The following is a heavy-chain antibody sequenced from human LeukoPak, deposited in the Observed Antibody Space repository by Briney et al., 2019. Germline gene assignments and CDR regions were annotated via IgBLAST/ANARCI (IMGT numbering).Heavy chain of an antibody. CDR1: GLTFSTFA. J-gene: IGHJ4*02. D-gene: IGHD2-8*01. V-gene: IGHV3-23*01. CDR2: VSGRGDST. CDR3: AKPVMMYASTYYFDY. Sequence: GGSLRLSCAVSGLTFSTFAMSWVRQAPGKGLEWVSGVSGRGDSTFYADSVKGRFTISRDNSKNTLYLQMNSLRAEDTAVYYCAKPVMMYASTYYFDYWGQGTLVTVSS.